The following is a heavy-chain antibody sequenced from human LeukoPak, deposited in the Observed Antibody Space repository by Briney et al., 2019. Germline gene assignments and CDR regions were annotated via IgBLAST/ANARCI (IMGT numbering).Heavy chain of an antibody. D-gene: IGHD3-10*01. CDR3: ARDGGFGEPLDY. Sequence: PGGSLRLSCAASGFTFSSYAMHWVRQAPGKGLEWVAFIRYDGSNKYYADSVEGRFTISRDNSKDTLYLQMNSLRAEDTAVYYCARDGGFGEPLDYWGQGTLVTVSS. J-gene: IGHJ4*02. CDR1: GFTFSSYA. CDR2: IRYDGSNK. V-gene: IGHV3-30*02.